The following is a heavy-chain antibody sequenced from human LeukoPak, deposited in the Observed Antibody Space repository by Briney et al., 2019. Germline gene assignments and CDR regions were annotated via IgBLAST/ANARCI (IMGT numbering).Heavy chain of an antibody. CDR3: ARQQGSGSLSYYYYYGMDV. CDR1: GYSFTSYW. J-gene: IGHJ6*02. Sequence: GESLKISCKGSGYSFTSYWIGWVRQMPGKGLEWMGIIYPGDSDTRYSPSFQGQVTISADKSISTAYLQWSSLKASDTAMYYCARQQGSGSLSYYYYYGMDVWGQGTTVTVSS. V-gene: IGHV5-51*01. CDR2: IYPGDSDT. D-gene: IGHD3-10*01.